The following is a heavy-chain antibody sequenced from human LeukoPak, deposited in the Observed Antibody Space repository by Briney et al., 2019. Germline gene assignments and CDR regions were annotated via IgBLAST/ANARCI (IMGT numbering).Heavy chain of an antibody. V-gene: IGHV3-74*01. CDR2: INGDGSSK. J-gene: IGHJ4*02. CDR1: GFTFSSHW. D-gene: IGHD7-27*01. CDR3: ARDLNWGASDY. Sequence: GGSLRLSCAASGFTFSSHWMYWVRQAPGKGLVWVSRINGDGSSKAYADSVKGRFAISRDNTKNTLYLQMNSLRAEDTAVYYCARDLNWGASDYWGQGTLVTVSS.